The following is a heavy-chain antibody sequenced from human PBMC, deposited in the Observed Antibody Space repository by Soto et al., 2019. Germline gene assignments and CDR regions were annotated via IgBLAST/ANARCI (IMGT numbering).Heavy chain of an antibody. CDR1: GDSISNYY. CDR2: IDYSGST. CDR3: ARRKAEEYCSPTSSCLLVFDI. D-gene: IGHD2-2*01. Sequence: ETLSLTCSVSGDSISNYYWNWIRQPPGKGLEWIGYIDYSGSTKYNPSHKSRVTISVDTSKNQFSLRQSSMTAADTSVYYCARRKAEEYCSPTSSCLLVFDIWGQGTMVT. V-gene: IGHV4-59*08. J-gene: IGHJ3*02.